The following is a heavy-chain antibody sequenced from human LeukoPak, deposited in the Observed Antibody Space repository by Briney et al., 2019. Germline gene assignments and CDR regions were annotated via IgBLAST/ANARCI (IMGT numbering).Heavy chain of an antibody. CDR1: GGSISSGSYY. V-gene: IGHV4-61*02. Sequence: SETLSLTCTVSGGSISSGSYYWSWIRQPAGKGLEWIGRIYTSGSTNYNPSLKSRVTISVDTSKNQFSLKLSPVTAADTAVYYCARLADYYDSSGSFDYWGQGTLVTVSS. J-gene: IGHJ4*02. CDR3: ARLADYYDSSGSFDY. D-gene: IGHD3-22*01. CDR2: IYTSGST.